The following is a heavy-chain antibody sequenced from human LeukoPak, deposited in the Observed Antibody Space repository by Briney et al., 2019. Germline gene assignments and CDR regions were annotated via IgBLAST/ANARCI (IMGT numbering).Heavy chain of an antibody. CDR3: ARLERHSSGYFDY. CDR1: GGSISSSSYY. Sequence: PSETLSLTCTVSGGSISSSSYYWGWIRQPPGKGLEWIGSIYYSGSTYYNPPLKSRVTISVDTSKNQFSLKLSSVTAADTAVYYCARLERHSSGYFDYWGQGTLVTVSS. CDR2: IYYSGST. J-gene: IGHJ4*02. D-gene: IGHD3-22*01. V-gene: IGHV4-39*01.